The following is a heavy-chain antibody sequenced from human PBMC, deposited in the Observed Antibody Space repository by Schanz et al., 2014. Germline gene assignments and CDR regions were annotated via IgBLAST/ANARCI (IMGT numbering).Heavy chain of an antibody. V-gene: IGHV1-69*04. CDR1: GGTFSSYA. D-gene: IGHD5-12*01. CDR3: ARTGYDPSLTH. CDR2: IDPRGAST. Sequence: QVQLVQSGAEVKKPGSSVKVSCKASGGTFSSYAFSWVRQAPGQGLEWMGMIDPRGASTTYAQKFQGRVTFTADKSTSTAFLEVNSLRSEDTAVYYCARTGYDPSLTHWGQGTLVTVSS. J-gene: IGHJ4*02.